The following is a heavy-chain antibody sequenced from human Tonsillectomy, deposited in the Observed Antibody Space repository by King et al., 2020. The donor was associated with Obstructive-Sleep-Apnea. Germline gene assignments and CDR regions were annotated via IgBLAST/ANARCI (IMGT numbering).Heavy chain of an antibody. J-gene: IGHJ4*02. V-gene: IGHV1-2*04. CDR1: GYTFTGYY. CDR3: ARALGRYFDPFDY. Sequence: VQLVESGAEVKKPGASVKVSCKASGYTFTGYYMYWVRQAPGQGLEWMGWINPNSGGTNYAQKFQGWGTMTRATSISTAYMELSRLRSDDTAVYYCARALGRYFDPFDYWGQGTLVTVSS. D-gene: IGHD3-9*01. CDR2: INPNSGGT.